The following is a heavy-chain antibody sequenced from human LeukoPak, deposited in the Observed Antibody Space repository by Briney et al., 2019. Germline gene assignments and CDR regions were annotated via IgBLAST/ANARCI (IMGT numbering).Heavy chain of an antibody. CDR3: ARDRGSIVGATNYYYYYMDV. Sequence: ASVKVSCKASGYTFTGYYMHWVRQAPGQGLEWMGWINPNSGGTNYAQKFQGRVTMTRDTSISTAYMGLSRLRSDDTAVYYCARDRGSIVGATNYYYYYMDVWGKGTTVTVSS. V-gene: IGHV1-2*02. J-gene: IGHJ6*03. CDR1: GYTFTGYY. CDR2: INPNSGGT. D-gene: IGHD1-26*01.